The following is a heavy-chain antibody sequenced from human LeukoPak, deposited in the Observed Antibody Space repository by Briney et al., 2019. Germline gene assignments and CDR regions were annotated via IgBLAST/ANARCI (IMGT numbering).Heavy chain of an antibody. V-gene: IGHV5-51*01. D-gene: IGHD3-9*01. CDR2: IYPGDSDT. CDR3: AMGHSHLLTGYWFDY. CDR1: GYGFNNYY. J-gene: IGHJ4*02. Sequence: GESLKISCKASGYGFNNYYIAWVRQMPGKGLEWMGIIYPGDSDTKYSPSFQGQVTISADKSISTAYLQWSSLKAADTAIYFCAMGHSHLLTGYWFDYWGQGNLVTVSS.